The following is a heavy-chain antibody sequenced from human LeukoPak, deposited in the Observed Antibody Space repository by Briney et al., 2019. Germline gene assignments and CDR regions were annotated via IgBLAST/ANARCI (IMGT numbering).Heavy chain of an antibody. J-gene: IGHJ4*02. CDR3: ARGGVQRAFDY. V-gene: IGHV4-34*01. D-gene: IGHD6-25*01. CDR2: INHSGST. Sequence: PSETLSLTCTVSGGSISSYYWSWIRQPPGRGLEWIGEINHSGSTNYNPSLKSRVTISVDTSKNQFSLKLSSVTAADTAVYYCARGGVQRAFDYWGQGTLVTVSS. CDR1: GGSISSYY.